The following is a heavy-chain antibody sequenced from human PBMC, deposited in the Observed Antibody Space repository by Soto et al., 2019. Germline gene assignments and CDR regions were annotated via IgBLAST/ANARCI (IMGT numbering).Heavy chain of an antibody. J-gene: IGHJ4*02. CDR2: FVPLFGTT. CDR3: ATQGLGVSSPPYFDN. D-gene: IGHD3-16*01. Sequence: QLVQSGSEVEKPGSSVKVSCQASGGTFSGYVVTWVRQAPGQGLEWMGEFVPLFGTTNYAQRFSGRITITAEESTSTAYMELRTLRSDDTAVYYCATQGLGVSSPPYFDNWGQGTLVTVSS. V-gene: IGHV1-69*01. CDR1: GGTFSGYV.